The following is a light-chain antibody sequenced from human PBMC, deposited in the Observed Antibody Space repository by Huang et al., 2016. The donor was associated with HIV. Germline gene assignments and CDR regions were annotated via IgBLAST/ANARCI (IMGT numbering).Light chain of an antibody. CDR3: QQYYSIPYT. CDR2: WAS. J-gene: IGKJ2*01. V-gene: IGKV4-1*01. Sequence: DIVMTQSTDSLAVSLGERATINCKSSQSVLSSSKNKNYLAWYQQKPGQPPKLLFYWASTRESGVPDRFSGSGSGTDFTLTITSLQAEDVAVYYCQQYYSIPYTFGQGTKLEIK. CDR1: QSVLSSSKNKNY.